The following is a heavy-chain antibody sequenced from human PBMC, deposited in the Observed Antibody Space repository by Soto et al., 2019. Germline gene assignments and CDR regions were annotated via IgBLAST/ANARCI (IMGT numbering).Heavy chain of an antibody. CDR1: GYSFTSYW. J-gene: IGHJ4*02. CDR3: ARQGVRGVRPDY. CDR2: IDPSDSYT. D-gene: IGHD3-10*01. Sequence: GESLKISCKGSGYSFTSYWISWVRQMPGKGLEWMGRIDPSDSYTNYSPSSQGHVTISADKAINTSYLQWGSLKASDTAMYYCARQGVRGVRPDYWGQGTLVTVSS. V-gene: IGHV5-10-1*01.